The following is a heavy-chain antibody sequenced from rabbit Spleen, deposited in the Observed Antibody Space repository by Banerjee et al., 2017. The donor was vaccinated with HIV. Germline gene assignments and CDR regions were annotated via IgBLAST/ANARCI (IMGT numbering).Heavy chain of an antibody. Sequence: QEQLVESGGGLVKPGGSLKLSCKASGFDVSSYGVTWVRQAPGKGLEWIGYIDPIFGIANYANSVKGRFTISRDNAQNTVDLKMTSLTAADTATYFCARDLDDVIGWNFGWWGPGTLVTVS. V-gene: IGHV1S47*01. CDR2: IDPIFGIA. CDR3: ARDLDDVIGWNFGW. CDR1: GFDVSSYG. J-gene: IGHJ4*01. D-gene: IGHD4-1*01.